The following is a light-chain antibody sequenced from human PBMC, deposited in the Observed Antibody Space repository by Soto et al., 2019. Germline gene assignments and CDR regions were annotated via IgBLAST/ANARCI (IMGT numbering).Light chain of an antibody. CDR1: SSDVGGYND. V-gene: IGLV2-14*01. CDR2: EVR. Sequence: HSALTQPASVSGSPGQSITISCTGTSSDVGGYNDVSWYQQHPGKAPKLMIYEVRNRPSGISNRFSGSKSGYTASLTISGLQAEDEADYYCSSYTSAGTLVFGGGTKLTVL. CDR3: SSYTSAGTLV. J-gene: IGLJ2*01.